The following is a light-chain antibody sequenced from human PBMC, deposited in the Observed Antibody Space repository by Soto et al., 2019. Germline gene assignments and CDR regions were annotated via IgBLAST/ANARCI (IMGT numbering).Light chain of an antibody. CDR1: QAIKSS. CDR2: DAS. J-gene: IGKJ3*01. Sequence: AIQLTQSPSSLSASVGDRVTITCRASQAIKSSLAWFQQKPGEPPELLISDASTLESGVPSRFSGSGSGTDFTLTIRSLQSEDFETYYWHQYNYSPTFGPGTKVDLK. V-gene: IGKV1D-13*01. CDR3: HQYNYSPT.